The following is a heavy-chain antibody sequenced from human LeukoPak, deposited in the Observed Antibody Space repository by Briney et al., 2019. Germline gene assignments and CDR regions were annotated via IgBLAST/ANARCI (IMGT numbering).Heavy chain of an antibody. D-gene: IGHD2/OR15-2a*01. V-gene: IGHV3-74*01. CDR2: IRSDGSST. Sequence: PGGSLRLSCAASGFTFNTYWMHWVRQAPGKGLVRVSRIRSDGSSTSYADSVRGRFTISRDNAKNTLYLQMNSLRAEDTAVYYCARDAYLLDSGMDVWGQGTTVTVSS. CDR3: ARDAYLLDSGMDV. CDR1: GFTFNTYW. J-gene: IGHJ6*02.